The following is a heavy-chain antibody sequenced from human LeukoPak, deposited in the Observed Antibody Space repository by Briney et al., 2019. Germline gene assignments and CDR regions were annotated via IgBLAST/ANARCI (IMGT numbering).Heavy chain of an antibody. J-gene: IGHJ4*02. V-gene: IGHV4-59*01. Sequence: SETLSLTCTVSGSSISSYYWSWIRQPPGKGLEWIGYIYYSGSTKYNPSLKSRVTISVDTSKNQFSLNLSSVTAADTAVYYRARDTREDTAMAYFDYWGQGTLVTVSS. D-gene: IGHD5-18*01. CDR1: GSSISSYY. CDR3: ARDTREDTAMAYFDY. CDR2: IYYSGST.